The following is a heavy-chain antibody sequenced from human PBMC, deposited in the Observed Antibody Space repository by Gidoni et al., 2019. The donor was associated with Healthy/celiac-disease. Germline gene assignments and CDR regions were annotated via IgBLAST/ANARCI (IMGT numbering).Heavy chain of an antibody. CDR2: ISYDGSNK. CDR3: AKCPTTFYYAEADYFDY. CDR1: GFTFSSYG. Sequence: QVQLVESGGGVVQPGRSLRLSCAASGFTFSSYGMHWVRQAPGKGLEWVAVISYDGSNKYYADSVKGRFTISRDNSKNTLYLQMNSLRAEDTAVYYCAKCPTTFYYAEADYFDYWGQGTLVTVSS. D-gene: IGHD3-10*01. V-gene: IGHV3-30*18. J-gene: IGHJ4*02.